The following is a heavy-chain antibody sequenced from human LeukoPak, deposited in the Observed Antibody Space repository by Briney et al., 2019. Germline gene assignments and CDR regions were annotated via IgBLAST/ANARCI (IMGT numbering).Heavy chain of an antibody. CDR3: TRDGGEGGNSAFDI. V-gene: IGHV3-72*01. CDR2: IRRRTNSYTT. Sequence: GGSLTLTCAASGFTLSDYILDWVRQAPGKGLEWVGRIRRRTNSYTTEYAASVKGRFIISRDDSKNSLYLHMNSLKTEDTAVYHCTRDGGEGGNSAFDIWGQGTVVTVSS. J-gene: IGHJ3*02. CDR1: GFTLSDYI. D-gene: IGHD3-16*01.